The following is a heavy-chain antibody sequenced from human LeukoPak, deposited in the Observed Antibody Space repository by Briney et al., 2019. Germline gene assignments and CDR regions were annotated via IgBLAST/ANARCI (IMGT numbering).Heavy chain of an antibody. Sequence: GAALKVSCKASGYTFTTYGISWVRQAPGQGLEWMGWISAYNGKTKYAQKFQGRVTMTRDTSTSTAYMELRSLRSDDTAVYYCTREIEYSSSRLFKYWGQGTLVTVSP. CDR2: ISAYNGKT. D-gene: IGHD6-6*01. J-gene: IGHJ4*02. CDR1: GYTFTTYG. CDR3: TREIEYSSSRLFKY. V-gene: IGHV1-18*01.